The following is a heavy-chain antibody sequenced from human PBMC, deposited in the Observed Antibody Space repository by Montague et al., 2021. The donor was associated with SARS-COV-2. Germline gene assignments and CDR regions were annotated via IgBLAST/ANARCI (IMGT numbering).Heavy chain of an antibody. CDR1: GFTFSSYA. CDR3: ARDNYDYVWGCYRYVY. J-gene: IGHJ4*02. CDR2: ISYDGSNK. V-gene: IGHV3-30*04. Sequence: SLRLSCAASGFTFSSYAMHWVRQAPGKGLEWVAVISYDGSNKYYADSVXGRFTISRDNSKNTLYLQMNSLRAEDTAVYYCARDNYDYVWGCYRYVYWGQGTLVTVSS. D-gene: IGHD3-16*02.